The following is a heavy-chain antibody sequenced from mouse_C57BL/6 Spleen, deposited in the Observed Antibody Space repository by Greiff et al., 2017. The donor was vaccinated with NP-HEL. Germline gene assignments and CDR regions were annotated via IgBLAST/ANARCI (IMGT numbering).Heavy chain of an antibody. CDR2: IDPENGDT. CDR1: GFNIKDDY. D-gene: IGHD1-1*01. CDR3: TGVYYYGDY. J-gene: IGHJ2*01. V-gene: IGHV14-4*01. Sequence: EVQLQQSGAELVRPGASVKLSCTASGFNIKDDYMHWVKQRPEQGLEWIGWIDPENGDTEYASKFQGKATITADTSSNTAYLQLSSLTSEDTAVYYCTGVYYYGDYWGQGTTLTVSS.